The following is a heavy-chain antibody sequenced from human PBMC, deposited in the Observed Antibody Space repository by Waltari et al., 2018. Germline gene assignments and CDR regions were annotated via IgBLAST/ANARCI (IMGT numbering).Heavy chain of an antibody. CDR1: GFSLSTGGEA. CDR2: IYWTDEE. CDR3: AHYMARDAFDI. Sequence: QITLKESGPTLVKPTQTLTLTCAFSGFSLSTGGEAVAWIRQPPGKALEWLAIIYWTDEERYSPSLRSRLTITKDTSRNQVVLTVTNMDPVDTATYFCAHYMARDAFDIWGPGTMVTISS. J-gene: IGHJ3*02. V-gene: IGHV2-5*01. D-gene: IGHD3-10*01.